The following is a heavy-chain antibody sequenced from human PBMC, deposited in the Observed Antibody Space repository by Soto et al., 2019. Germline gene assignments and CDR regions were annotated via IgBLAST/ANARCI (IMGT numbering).Heavy chain of an antibody. CDR2: SKNKANNDTT. CDR1: GFIFSDYY. CDR3: TREDFYGSAANAH. V-gene: IGHV3-72*01. J-gene: IGHJ1*01. Sequence: GGSLSLSCAASGFIFSDYYIDWVRQAPGKGLEWVGRSKNKANNDTTEYAASVKGRFNISRDESKNALYLQMNSLKTEDTAVYYRTREDFYGSAANAHWGPGSLVTVAS. D-gene: IGHD3-10*01.